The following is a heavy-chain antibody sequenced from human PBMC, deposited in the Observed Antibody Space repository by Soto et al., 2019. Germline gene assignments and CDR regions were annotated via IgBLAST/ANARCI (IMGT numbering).Heavy chain of an antibody. CDR2: ISAYNGNT. Sequence: QVQLVQSGAEVKKPGASVKVSCKASGYTFTSYGISWVRQAPGQGLEWMGWISAYNGNTNYAQKLQGRVTMTTHTPTSTGYMELRSLRSDDTAVYYCARSGPYYDFWSGYHKHWGHGTLVTVSS. J-gene: IGHJ1*01. CDR1: GYTFTSYG. D-gene: IGHD3-3*01. CDR3: ARSGPYYDFWSGYHKH. V-gene: IGHV1-18*01.